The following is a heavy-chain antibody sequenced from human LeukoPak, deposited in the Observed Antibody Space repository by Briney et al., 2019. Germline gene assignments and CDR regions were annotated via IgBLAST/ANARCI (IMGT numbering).Heavy chain of an antibody. V-gene: IGHV4-59*01. D-gene: IGHD4-17*01. J-gene: IGHJ3*02. CDR1: GGSISSYY. Sequence: SETLSLTCTVSGGSISSYYWSWIRQPPGKGLEWIGYIYYSGSTNYNPSLKSRVTISVDTSKNQFSLKLSSVTAADTAVYFCARLRADVFDIWGQGTMVTVSS. CDR2: IYYSGST. CDR3: ARLRADVFDI.